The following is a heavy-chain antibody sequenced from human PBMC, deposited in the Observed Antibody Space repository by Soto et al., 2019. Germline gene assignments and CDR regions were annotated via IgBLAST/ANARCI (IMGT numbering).Heavy chain of an antibody. CDR3: AKGSLDYGDYVLDY. CDR1: GFTFSSYA. CDR2: ISGSGGST. J-gene: IGHJ4*02. V-gene: IGHV3-23*01. Sequence: GWSLRLSCAASGFTFSSYAMSWVRQAPGKGLEWVSAISGSGGSTYYADSVKGRFTISRDNSKNTLYLQMNSLRAEDTAVYYCAKGSLDYGDYVLDYWGQGTLVTVSS. D-gene: IGHD4-17*01.